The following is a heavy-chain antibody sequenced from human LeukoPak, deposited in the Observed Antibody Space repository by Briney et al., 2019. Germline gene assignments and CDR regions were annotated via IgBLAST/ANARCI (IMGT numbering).Heavy chain of an antibody. V-gene: IGHV3-73*01. D-gene: IGHD2-2*01. J-gene: IGHJ6*03. CDR1: GFTFSGSA. CDR2: IRSKANSYAT. CDR3: TRHTVVPAAISYYYYYMDV. Sequence: PGGSLRLSCAASGFTFSGSAMHWVRQASGKGREWVGRIRSKANSYATAYAASVKGRFTISRDDSKNTAYLQMNSLKTEDTAVYYCTRHTVVPAAISYYYYYMDVWGKGTTVTVSS.